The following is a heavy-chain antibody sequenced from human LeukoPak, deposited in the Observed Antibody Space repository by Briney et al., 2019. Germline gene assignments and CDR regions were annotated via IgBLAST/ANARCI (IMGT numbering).Heavy chain of an antibody. J-gene: IGHJ4*02. V-gene: IGHV1-2*02. Sequence: ASVKVSCKASGYSLTGYYMHWVRQAPGQGLEWMGWINPNSAGTGYAQKFQGRVTMTRDMSISTIYMELTRLRSDDTALYYCARWDGYSSSPDYWGQGTLVTVSS. CDR2: INPNSAGT. CDR1: GYSLTGYY. D-gene: IGHD6-13*01. CDR3: ARWDGYSSSPDY.